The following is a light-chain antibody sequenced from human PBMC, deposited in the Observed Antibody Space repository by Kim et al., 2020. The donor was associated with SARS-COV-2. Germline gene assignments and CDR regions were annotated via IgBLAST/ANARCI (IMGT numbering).Light chain of an antibody. CDR2: EDN. CDR1: RCSNASNY. Sequence: KTVTISFTRSRCSNASNYVQWYQRRTGSAPTTEIYEDNQRPSGVPDRFAGSIDSSSDSASLTISGLKTEDEADYYCQSYDSSNLWVFGGGTQLTVL. CDR3: QSYDSSNLWV. J-gene: IGLJ3*02. V-gene: IGLV6-57*03.